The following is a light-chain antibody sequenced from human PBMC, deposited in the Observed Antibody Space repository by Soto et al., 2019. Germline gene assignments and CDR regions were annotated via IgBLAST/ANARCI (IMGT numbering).Light chain of an antibody. V-gene: IGKV3D-15*01. CDR3: QQYNSWPLT. Sequence: ETVMTQSPATLSVSPGETATLSCRASQSVSSNLAWYQQKPGQPPRLLIYDISTRATGIPTRFSGSGSGTEFTLTISSLQSEDFAVYYCQQYNSWPLTFGGGTKVDIK. CDR2: DIS. CDR1: QSVSSN. J-gene: IGKJ4*01.